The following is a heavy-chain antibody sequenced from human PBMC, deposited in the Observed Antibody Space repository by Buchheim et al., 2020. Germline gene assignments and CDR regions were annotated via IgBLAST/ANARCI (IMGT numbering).Heavy chain of an antibody. V-gene: IGHV4-59*01. CDR3: SREGTWSEIDY. D-gene: IGHD6-13*01. J-gene: IGHJ4*02. CDR1: GGSISTYY. CDR2: IYYSGST. Sequence: QVQLQESGPGLVKPSETLSLTCTVSGGSISTYYWSWIRQPPGKGLEWIGYIYYSGSTNYNPSLKSRVTISVDTSKNQFSLRLRSVTAADTAVYYCSREGTWSEIDYWGQGTL.